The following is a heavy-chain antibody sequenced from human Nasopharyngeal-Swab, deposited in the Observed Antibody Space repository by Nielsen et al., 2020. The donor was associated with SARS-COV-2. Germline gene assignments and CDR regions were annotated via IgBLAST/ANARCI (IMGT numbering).Heavy chain of an antibody. D-gene: IGHD3-10*01. J-gene: IGHJ4*02. CDR3: ARGRGVDYGSGSKLTVFDY. V-gene: IGHV4-4*02. CDR2: IYHSGST. Sequence: SETLSLTCAVSGGSISSSNWWSWVRQPPGKGLEWIGEIYHSGSTNYNPSLKSRVTISVDTSKNQFSLKLSSVTAADTAVYYCARGRGVDYGSGSKLTVFDYWGQGTLVTVSS. CDR1: GGSISSSNW.